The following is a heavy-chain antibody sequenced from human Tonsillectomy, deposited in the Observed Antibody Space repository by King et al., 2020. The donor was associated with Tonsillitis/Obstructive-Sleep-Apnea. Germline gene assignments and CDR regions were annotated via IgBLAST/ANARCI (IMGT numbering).Heavy chain of an antibody. V-gene: IGHV1-46*01. Sequence: VRLVESGAEVKKPGASVKVSCKASGYTLTTYYMHWVRQAPGQGLEWMGIINPSGGSTSYAQKFQGRVTMTRDTSTSTVYMELSSLRSEDTAVYYCARGGPSDYDFWSGYYFYWGQGTLVTVSS. CDR2: INPSGGST. D-gene: IGHD3-3*01. CDR3: ARGGPSDYDFWSGYYFY. CDR1: GYTLTTYY. J-gene: IGHJ4*02.